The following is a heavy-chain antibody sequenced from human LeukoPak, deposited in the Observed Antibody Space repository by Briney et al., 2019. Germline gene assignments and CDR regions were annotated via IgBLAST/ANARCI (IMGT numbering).Heavy chain of an antibody. V-gene: IGHV3-30-3*01. J-gene: IGHJ4*02. D-gene: IGHD2-15*01. Sequence: GGSLRLSCAASGFTFNSYAMHWVRQAPGKGRVWVAVISYDGSNKYYADSVKGRFTISRDNSKNTLYLQMNSLRAEDTAVYYCARFIGVVVAATRAYYFDYWGQGTLVTVSS. CDR2: ISYDGSNK. CDR1: GFTFNSYA. CDR3: ARFIGVVVAATRAYYFDY.